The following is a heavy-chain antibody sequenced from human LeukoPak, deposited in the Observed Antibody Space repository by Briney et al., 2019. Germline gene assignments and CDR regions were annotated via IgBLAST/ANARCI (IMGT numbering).Heavy chain of an antibody. V-gene: IGHV3-23*01. CDR3: AKSNRALWSGYYKGGRYYYYGMDV. CDR2: ISGSGGST. J-gene: IGHJ6*02. D-gene: IGHD3-3*01. CDR1: GFTFSSYA. Sequence: PGGSLRVSCAASGFTFSSYAMSCVRQAPGKGLEWVSAISGSGGSTYYADSVKGRFTISRDNSKNTLYLQMNSLRAEDTAVYYCAKSNRALWSGYYKGGRYYYYGMDVWGQGTTVTVSS.